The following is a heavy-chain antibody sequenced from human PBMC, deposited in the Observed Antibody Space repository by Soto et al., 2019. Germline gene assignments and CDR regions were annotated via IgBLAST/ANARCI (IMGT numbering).Heavy chain of an antibody. CDR1: GGSISSGDYY. J-gene: IGHJ6*02. V-gene: IGHV4-30-4*01. D-gene: IGHD6-13*01. Sequence: SETLSLTCSVSGGSISSGDYYWSWIRQPPGKGLEWIGYILYSGRTYYNPSLKSRVTISVDKSKNQFSLNLTSVTAADTAVYYCARASAAAGYYFNGMDVWGQGTRVTVSS. CDR2: ILYSGRT. CDR3: ARASAAAGYYFNGMDV.